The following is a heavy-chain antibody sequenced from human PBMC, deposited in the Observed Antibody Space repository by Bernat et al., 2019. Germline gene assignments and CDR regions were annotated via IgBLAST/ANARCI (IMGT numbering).Heavy chain of an antibody. CDR1: GGSISSSNW. Sequence: QVQLQESGPGLVKPSGTLSLTCAVSGGSISSSNWWSWVRQPPGKGLEWIGEIYHSGSTNYNPSLRSRVTISVAKSKIQLPLKLSAVTAADTAVYYCAREWDRGTFDYWGQGTLVTVSS. J-gene: IGHJ4*02. CDR2: IYHSGST. CDR3: AREWDRGTFDY. V-gene: IGHV4-4*02. D-gene: IGHD1-26*01.